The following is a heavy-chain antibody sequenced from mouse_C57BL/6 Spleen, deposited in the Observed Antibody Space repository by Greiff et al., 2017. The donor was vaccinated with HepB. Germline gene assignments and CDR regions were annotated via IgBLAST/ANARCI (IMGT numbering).Heavy chain of an antibody. D-gene: IGHD1-1*01. V-gene: IGHV1-72*01. Sequence: QVQLQQSGAELVKPGASVKLSCKASGYTFPSYWMHWVKQRPGRGLEWIGRIDPNSGGTKYNEKFKSKATLTVDKPSSTAHMQLSSLTSEDSAVYYCARERIYYGRDWYFDVWGTGTTVSVSS. J-gene: IGHJ1*03. CDR3: ARERIYYGRDWYFDV. CDR1: GYTFPSYW. CDR2: IDPNSGGT.